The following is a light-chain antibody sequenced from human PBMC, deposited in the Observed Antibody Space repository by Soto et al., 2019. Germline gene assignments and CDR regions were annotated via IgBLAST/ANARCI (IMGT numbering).Light chain of an antibody. V-gene: IGLV2-14*01. CDR3: SSYTTITRL. CDR1: SSDIGSNNY. CDR2: EVS. Sequence: QSALTQPASVSGSPGQSITISCTGTSSDIGSNNYVSWFQQRPGKAPTLIIYEVSNRPSGVSTHFSGYKSGNTASLTICGLLPEDEAEYFCSSYTTITRLFGGGTKLTVL. J-gene: IGLJ3*02.